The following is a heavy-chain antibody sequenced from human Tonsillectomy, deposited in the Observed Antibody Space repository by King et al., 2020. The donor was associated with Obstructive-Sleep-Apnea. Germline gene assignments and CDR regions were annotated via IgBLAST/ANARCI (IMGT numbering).Heavy chain of an antibody. CDR3: ARGGGVTMVRGGFRRYGMDV. D-gene: IGHD3-10*01. Sequence: VQLVESGGGLVKPGGSLRLSCAASGFTFSSYSMNWVRQAPGKGLEWVSSISSSSSYIYYADSVKGRFTISRDNAKNSLYLQMNSLRAEDTAVYYCARGGGVTMVRGGFRRYGMDVWGQGTTVTVSS. V-gene: IGHV3-21*01. J-gene: IGHJ6*02. CDR1: GFTFSSYS. CDR2: ISSSSSYI.